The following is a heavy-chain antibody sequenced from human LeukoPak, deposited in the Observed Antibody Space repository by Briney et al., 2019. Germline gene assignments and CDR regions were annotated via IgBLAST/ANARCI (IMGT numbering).Heavy chain of an antibody. Sequence: SETLSLTCGVSGDSISSGLYYWAWIRQPPGKGLEWIASIYYSGSTYYNPSLKSRVTISIDTAKNQFSLRLNSVAAADTAVYYCARHFLSPYYYYPWGQGTRVSVSS. D-gene: IGHD1-26*01. CDR3: ARHFLSPYYYYP. CDR2: IYYSGST. J-gene: IGHJ5*02. V-gene: IGHV4-39*01. CDR1: GDSISSGLYY.